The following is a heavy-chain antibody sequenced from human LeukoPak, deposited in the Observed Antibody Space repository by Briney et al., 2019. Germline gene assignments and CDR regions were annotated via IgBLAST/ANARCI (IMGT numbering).Heavy chain of an antibody. D-gene: IGHD3-10*01. J-gene: IGHJ4*02. CDR1: GGSISSYY. CDR3: ARELVDYYGSGSYYTFFDY. Sequence: SETLSLTCTVSGGSISSYYWSWIRQPPGKGLEWIGYIYYSGSTNYNPYLKSRVTISVDTSKKQISLKLSSVTAADTAVYYCARELVDYYGSGSYYTFFDYWGQGTLVTVSS. CDR2: IYYSGST. V-gene: IGHV4-59*01.